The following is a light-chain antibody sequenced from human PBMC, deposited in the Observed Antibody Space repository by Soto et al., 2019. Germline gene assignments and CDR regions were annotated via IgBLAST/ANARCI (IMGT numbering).Light chain of an antibody. V-gene: IGLV2-14*01. CDR1: SSDLGAYNY. J-gene: IGLJ1*01. CDR3: SSYTTSSTYV. CDR2: EVS. Sequence: QSALTQPASVSGSPGQSLTISCTGTSSDLGAYNYVSWYQQHPGKVPKLMIYEVSNRPSGVSNRFSGSKSGNTASLTISGLQAEDEADYYCSSYTTSSTYVFGTGTKLTVL.